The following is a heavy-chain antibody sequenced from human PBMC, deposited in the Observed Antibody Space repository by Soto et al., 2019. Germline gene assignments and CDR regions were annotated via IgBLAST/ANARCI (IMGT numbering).Heavy chain of an antibody. CDR1: GGSISSGDYY. D-gene: IGHD3-10*01. V-gene: IGHV4-30-4*01. CDR2: IYYSGST. Sequence: QVQLQESGPGLVKPSQTLSLTCTVSGGSISSGDYYWSWIRQPPGKGLEWIGYIYYSGSTYYNPSLKSRVTIPVDTSKNQFSLKLGSVTAADTAVYYWARGGGVWFGELLPFDYWGQGTLVTVSS. J-gene: IGHJ4*02. CDR3: ARGGGVWFGELLPFDY.